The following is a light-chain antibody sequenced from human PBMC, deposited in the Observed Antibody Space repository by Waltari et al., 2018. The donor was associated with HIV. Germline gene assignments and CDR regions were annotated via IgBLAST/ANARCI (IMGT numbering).Light chain of an antibody. CDR1: SSNIGTNY. J-gene: IGLJ3*02. Sequence: QSVLTQPPSASGTPGQRVTISCSGSSSNIGTNYVYWYHQLPGTAPQILIYRNNQRPSGVPDRFSGSKSGTSASLAISGLQSEDEADYYCAAWDDSLNGPWVFGGGTKLTVL. CDR3: AAWDDSLNGPWV. CDR2: RNN. V-gene: IGLV1-47*01.